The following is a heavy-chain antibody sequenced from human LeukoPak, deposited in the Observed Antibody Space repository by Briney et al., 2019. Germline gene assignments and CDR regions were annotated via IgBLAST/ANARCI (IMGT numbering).Heavy chain of an antibody. CDR2: IWYDGSNK. J-gene: IGHJ3*02. CDR1: GFTFSSYA. D-gene: IGHD3-22*01. V-gene: IGHV3-33*01. Sequence: GTSLRLSCAASGFTFSSYAMHWVRQAPGKGLEWVAVIWYDGSNKYYADSVKGRFTISRDNSKNTLYLQMNSLRAEDTAVYYCARAEGYYDSSGNDAFDIWGQGTMVTVSS. CDR3: ARAEGYYDSSGNDAFDI.